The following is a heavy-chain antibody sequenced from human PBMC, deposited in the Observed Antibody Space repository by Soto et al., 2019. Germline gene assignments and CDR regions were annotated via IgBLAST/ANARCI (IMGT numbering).Heavy chain of an antibody. CDR1: GGSISSGGYY. D-gene: IGHD5-18*01. J-gene: IGHJ4*02. Sequence: PSETLSLTCTVSGGSISSGGYYWSWIRQHPGKGLEWIGYIYYSGSTYYNPSLKSRVTISVDTSKNQFSLKLSSVTAADTAVYYCARDVRGYSYGYFDYWGQGTLVTVSS. V-gene: IGHV4-31*03. CDR3: ARDVRGYSYGYFDY. CDR2: IYYSGST.